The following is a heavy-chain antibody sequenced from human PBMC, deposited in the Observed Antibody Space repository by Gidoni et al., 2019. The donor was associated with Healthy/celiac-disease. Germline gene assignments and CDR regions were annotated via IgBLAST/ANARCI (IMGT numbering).Heavy chain of an antibody. CDR2: INHSGST. J-gene: IGHJ4*02. CDR3: ARGGPYDSSAMGYFDY. V-gene: IGHV4-34*01. CDR1: VGSFSGYY. D-gene: IGHD3-22*01. Sequence: QVQLQQCGAGLLKPSETLSLTCAVYVGSFSGYYWSWIRPPPGKGLEWIGEINHSGSTNYNPSLKSRVTISVDTSKNQFSLKLSSVTAADTAVYYCARGGPYDSSAMGYFDYWGQGTLVTVSS.